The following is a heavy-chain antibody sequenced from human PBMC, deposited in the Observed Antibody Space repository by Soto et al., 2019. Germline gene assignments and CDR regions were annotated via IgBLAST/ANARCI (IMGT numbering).Heavy chain of an antibody. D-gene: IGHD6-6*01. CDR2: IDPSDSYT. J-gene: IGHJ6*02. CDR1: GYSFTSYC. CDR3: ARREQLSVGDYYYGMDV. V-gene: IGHV5-10-1*01. Sequence: GESLKISCKGSGYSFTSYCISWVRQMPWKGLEWMGRIDPSDSYTNYSPSFQGHVTISADKSISTAYLQWSSLKASDTAMYYCARREQLSVGDYYYGMDVWGQGTTVTVSS.